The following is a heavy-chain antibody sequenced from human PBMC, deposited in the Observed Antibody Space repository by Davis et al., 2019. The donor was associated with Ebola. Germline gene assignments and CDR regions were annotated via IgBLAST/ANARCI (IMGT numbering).Heavy chain of an antibody. CDR3: ATGAAAGNKYYFDY. CDR1: GFTFSTYW. J-gene: IGHJ4*02. Sequence: GESLKISCAASGFTFSTYWMSWVRQAPGKGLELVANINQDESEKYFVDSVRGRFTISRDNARNSVFLQLSSLRAEDTALYYCATGAAAGNKYYFDYWGQGTLVTVSS. CDR2: INQDESEK. D-gene: IGHD6-13*01. V-gene: IGHV3-7*01.